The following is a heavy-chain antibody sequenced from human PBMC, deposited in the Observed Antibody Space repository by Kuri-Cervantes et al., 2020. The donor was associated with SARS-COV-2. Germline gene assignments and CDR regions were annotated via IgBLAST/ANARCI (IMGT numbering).Heavy chain of an antibody. Sequence: SETLSLTCTVSGGSISSSSYYWGWIRQPPGKGLEWIGYIYHSGSTNYNSSLKSRVTISVDTSKNQFSLKLSSVTAADTAVYYCARESAAGTPYFDYWGQGTLVTVSS. CDR3: ARESAAGTPYFDY. J-gene: IGHJ4*02. CDR1: GGSISSSSYY. CDR2: IYHSGST. D-gene: IGHD6-13*01. V-gene: IGHV4-61*05.